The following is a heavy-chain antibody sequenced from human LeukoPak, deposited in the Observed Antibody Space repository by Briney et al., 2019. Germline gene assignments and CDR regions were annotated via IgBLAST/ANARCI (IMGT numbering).Heavy chain of an antibody. CDR2: IHRSGST. CDR1: GDSISNYH. D-gene: IGHD6-19*01. CDR3: ARRDTSTGWSFDS. Sequence: SETLSLTCTVSGDSISNYHWTWIRQPAGKGLEWIGQIHRSGSTKSNPPFESRVTMSIDTPENQVFLTIRSVTAADTAIYYCARRDTSTGWSFDSWGQGTLVTVSS. V-gene: IGHV4-4*07. J-gene: IGHJ4*02.